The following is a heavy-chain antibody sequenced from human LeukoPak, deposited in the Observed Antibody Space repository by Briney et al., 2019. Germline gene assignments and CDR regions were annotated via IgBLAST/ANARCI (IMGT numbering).Heavy chain of an antibody. D-gene: IGHD2-2*01. CDR1: GGSFSGYY. Sequence: PSETLSLTCAVYGGSFSGYYWSWIRQPPGKGLEWIGEINHSGSTNYNPSLKSRVTISVDTSKNQFSLKLSSVTAADTAVYYCARGPYTVVVPPKRNWFDPWGQGTLVTVSS. J-gene: IGHJ5*02. CDR2: INHSGST. V-gene: IGHV4-34*01. CDR3: ARGPYTVVVPPKRNWFDP.